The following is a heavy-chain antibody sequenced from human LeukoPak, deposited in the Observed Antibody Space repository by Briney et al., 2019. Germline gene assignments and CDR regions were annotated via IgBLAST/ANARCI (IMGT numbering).Heavy chain of an antibody. V-gene: IGHV3-21*01. J-gene: IGHJ3*02. CDR1: GFTFSSYS. CDR3: ASLMSITMIGGDHDAFDI. CDR2: ISSSSSYI. Sequence: PGGSLRLSCAASGFTFSSYSMNWVRQAPGKGLEWVSSISSSSSYIYYADSVKGRFTISRDNAKNSLYLQMNSLRAEDTAVYYCASLMSITMIGGDHDAFDIWGQGTMVTVSS. D-gene: IGHD3-22*01.